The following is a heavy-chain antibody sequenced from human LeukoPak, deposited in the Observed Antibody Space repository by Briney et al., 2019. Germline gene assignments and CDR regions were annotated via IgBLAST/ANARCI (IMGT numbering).Heavy chain of an antibody. CDR1: GGSISSNNYY. J-gene: IGHJ4*02. CDR2: IYYSGST. D-gene: IGHD5-12*01. V-gene: IGHV4-39*01. Sequence: TSETLSLTCTVSGGSISSNNYYWGWIRQPPGKGLEWIGSIYYSGSTYNNPSLKSRVTISVDTSKNQFSLQLSSVTAADTAVYYCARTPLGGGYRFDYWGQGTLVTVSS. CDR3: ARTPLGGGYRFDY.